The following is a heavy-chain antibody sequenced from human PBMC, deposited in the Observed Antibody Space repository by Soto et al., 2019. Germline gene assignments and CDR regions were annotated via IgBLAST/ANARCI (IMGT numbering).Heavy chain of an antibody. CDR1: GFTFSSYG. Sequence: QVKLVESGGGVVQPGRSLRLSCAASGFTFSSYGMHWVRQAPGKGLEWVAVISYDGSNKYYADSVKGRFTISRDNSKNTLYLQMNSLRAEDTAVYYCAKELWFGELLSQALDYWGQGTLVTVSS. CDR2: ISYDGSNK. D-gene: IGHD3-10*01. V-gene: IGHV3-30*18. CDR3: AKELWFGELLSQALDY. J-gene: IGHJ4*02.